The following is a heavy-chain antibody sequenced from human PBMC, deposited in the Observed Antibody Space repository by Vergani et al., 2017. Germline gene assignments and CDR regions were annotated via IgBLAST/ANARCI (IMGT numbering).Heavy chain of an antibody. D-gene: IGHD6-13*01. CDR2: IWYDGSNK. Sequence: QVQLVESGGGVVQPGRSLRLSCAASGFTFSSYGMHWVRQAPGKGLEWVAVIWYDGSNKYYADSVKGRFTISRDNSKNTLYLQMNSLRAEDTAVYYCAKSSIAAAGTLDYWGQGTLVTVSS. V-gene: IGHV3-33*06. J-gene: IGHJ4*02. CDR1: GFTFSSYG. CDR3: AKSSIAAAGTLDY.